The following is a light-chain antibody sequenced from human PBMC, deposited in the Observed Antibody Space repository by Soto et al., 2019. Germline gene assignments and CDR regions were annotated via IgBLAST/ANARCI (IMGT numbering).Light chain of an antibody. J-gene: IGLJ2*01. CDR3: SSYAGTNTLV. V-gene: IGLV2-8*01. Sequence: QSALTQPPSASGSPGQSVTISCTGTISDIGTYNYVSWYQQHPDKAPKLIIYEVSERPSGVPDRFSGSKSGNTASLTVSGLRAEDEAQYYCSSYAGTNTLVFGGGTKRTLL. CDR2: EVS. CDR1: ISDIGTYNY.